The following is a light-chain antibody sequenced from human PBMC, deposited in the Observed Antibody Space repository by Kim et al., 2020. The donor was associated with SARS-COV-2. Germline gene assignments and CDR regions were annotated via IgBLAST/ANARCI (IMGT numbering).Light chain of an antibody. CDR3: QKYNSVPFT. V-gene: IGKV1-27*01. CDR1: QGVSNS. Sequence: GDRVTITCRASQGVSNSLAWFQQKPGKVPSLLIFAASTLQSGVPSRFSGSGSGTDFTLTITSLQPEDVATYYCQKYNSVPFTFGPGTKVDI. CDR2: AAS. J-gene: IGKJ3*01.